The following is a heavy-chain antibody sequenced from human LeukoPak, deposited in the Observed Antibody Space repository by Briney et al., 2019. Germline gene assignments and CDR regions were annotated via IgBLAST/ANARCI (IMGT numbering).Heavy chain of an antibody. CDR1: GFTVSSNY. CDR2: IYDSGTT. D-gene: IGHD3-10*01. J-gene: IGHJ4*02. Sequence: TGGSLRLSCATSGFTVSSNYMSWVRQAPGKGLEWVSVIYDSGTTYYADSVKGRFLIFRDTSKNTVDLQMNSLRAEDTAVYYCARDRGGLHYFDCWGQGTLVTISS. V-gene: IGHV3-53*01. CDR3: ARDRGGLHYFDC.